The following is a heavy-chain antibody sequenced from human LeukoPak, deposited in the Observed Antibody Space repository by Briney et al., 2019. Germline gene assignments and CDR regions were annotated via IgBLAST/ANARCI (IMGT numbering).Heavy chain of an antibody. CDR2: ISANT. V-gene: IGHV1-18*01. J-gene: IGHJ4*02. Sequence: ASVKVSCKASGYIFTIYGISWVRQAPGQGLEWMGWISANTNYAQKLQGRVTMTTDTSTSTAYMELRSLRSDDTAVYYCARVNLDCSGDECVVDYFDTWGQGTLVTVSS. CDR1: GYIFTIYG. D-gene: IGHD2-8*02. CDR3: ARVNLDCSGDECVVDYFDT.